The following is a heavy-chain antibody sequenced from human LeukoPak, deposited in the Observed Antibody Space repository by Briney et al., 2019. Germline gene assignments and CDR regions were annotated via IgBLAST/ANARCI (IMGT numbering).Heavy chain of an antibody. V-gene: IGHV3-21*01. CDR1: GFTFSSYS. J-gene: IGHJ4*02. D-gene: IGHD2-15*01. CDR2: ISSSSSYI. CDR3: TTEPLVAATGGFDY. Sequence: GGSLRLSCAASGFTFSSYSMNWVRQAPWKGLEWVSSISSSSSYIYYADSVKGRFTISRDNAKNSLYLQMNSLRAEDTAVYYCTTEPLVAATGGFDYWGQGTLVTVSS.